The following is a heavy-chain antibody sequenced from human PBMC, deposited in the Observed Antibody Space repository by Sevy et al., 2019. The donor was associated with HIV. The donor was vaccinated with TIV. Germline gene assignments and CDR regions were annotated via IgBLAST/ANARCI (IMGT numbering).Heavy chain of an antibody. CDR1: GGTFSSYA. V-gene: IGHV1-69*13. J-gene: IGHJ4*02. Sequence: ASVKVSCKASGGTFSSYAISWVRQAPGQGLEWMGRMIPIFGTANYAQKFQGRVTITADESTSTAYMELSSLRSEDTAVYYCARGEGIAAAQFDYWGQGTLVTVSS. CDR3: ARGEGIAAAQFDY. D-gene: IGHD6-13*01. CDR2: MIPIFGTA.